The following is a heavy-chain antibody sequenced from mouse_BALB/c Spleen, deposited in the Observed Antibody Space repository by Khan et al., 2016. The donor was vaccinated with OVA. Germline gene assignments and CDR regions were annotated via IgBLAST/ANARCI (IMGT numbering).Heavy chain of an antibody. CDR2: IDPENGNT. CDR1: GFNIKDYY. CDR3: ARDGYAPWFAY. J-gene: IGHJ3*01. D-gene: IGHD2-2*01. Sequence: VQLQQSGAELVRPGALVKLSCKASGFNIKDYYIHWVKQRPEQGLVWIGRIDPENGNTISDQKFQGKASITSDTSSHKAYLQLSSLTSEDTAVYYCARDGYAPWFAYWGQGTLVTVSA. V-gene: IGHV14-1*02.